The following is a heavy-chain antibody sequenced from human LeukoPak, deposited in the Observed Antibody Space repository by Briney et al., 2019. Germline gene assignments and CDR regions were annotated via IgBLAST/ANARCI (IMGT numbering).Heavy chain of an antibody. Sequence: ASVKVSCKVSGYTLTELSMHWVRQAPGKGLEWMGGFDPEDGETIYAQKFQGRVTMTEDTSTDTAYVELSSLRSEDTAVYYCAGSGRDGYSFDYWGQGTLVTVSS. D-gene: IGHD5-24*01. V-gene: IGHV1-24*01. CDR1: GYTLTELS. CDR3: AGSGRDGYSFDY. J-gene: IGHJ4*02. CDR2: FDPEDGET.